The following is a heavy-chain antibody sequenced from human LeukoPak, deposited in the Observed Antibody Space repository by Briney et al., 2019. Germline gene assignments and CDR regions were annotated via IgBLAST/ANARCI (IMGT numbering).Heavy chain of an antibody. V-gene: IGHV4-59*01. Sequence: SETLSLTCTVSGGSISSYYWSWIRQPPGKGLEWIGYIYYSGSTNYNPSLRSRVTISVDTSKNQFSLKLSSVTAADTAVYYCAREASSGAFDIWGQGTMVTVSS. J-gene: IGHJ3*02. CDR3: AREASSGAFDI. D-gene: IGHD3-22*01. CDR2: IYYSGST. CDR1: GGSISSYY.